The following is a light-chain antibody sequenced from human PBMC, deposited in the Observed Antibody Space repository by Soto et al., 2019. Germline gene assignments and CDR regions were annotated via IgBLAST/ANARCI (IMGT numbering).Light chain of an antibody. CDR2: EVS. J-gene: IGLJ1*01. CDR1: SSDIGRYNY. V-gene: IGLV2-14*01. CDR3: SSYTSTSTQV. Sequence: QSVLTQPASVSGSPGQSITISCTGTSSDIGRYNYVSWYQQHPGKVPKLIISEVSNRPSGVSDRFSGSKSGNSASLTISGLQAGDEADYYCSSYTSTSTQVFGSGTKVTVL.